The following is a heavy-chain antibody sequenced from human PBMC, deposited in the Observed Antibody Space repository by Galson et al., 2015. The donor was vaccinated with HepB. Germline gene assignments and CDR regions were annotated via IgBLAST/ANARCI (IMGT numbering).Heavy chain of an antibody. Sequence: SLRLSCAVSGFTFRSYGMHWVRQAPGKGLEWVAVISYDGSNQYYADSVKGRFTISRDNSENTLYLQMNSLRAEDTAIYSCARDHNDSGFPQSWGYWGQGTLVTVSS. J-gene: IGHJ4*02. V-gene: IGHV3-30*03. D-gene: IGHD6-19*01. CDR2: ISYDGSNQ. CDR1: GFTFRSYG. CDR3: ARDHNDSGFPQSWGY.